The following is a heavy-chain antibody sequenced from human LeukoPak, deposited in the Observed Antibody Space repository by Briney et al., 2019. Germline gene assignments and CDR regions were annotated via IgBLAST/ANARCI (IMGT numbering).Heavy chain of an antibody. CDR3: ARGTPDSSGFHFDY. J-gene: IGHJ4*02. CDR2: INPSGGST. V-gene: IGHV1-46*01. Sequence: PGGSLRLSCAASGFTFSSYDMNWVRQAPGQGLEWMGIINPSGGSTSYAQKFQGRVTMTRDTSTSTVYMELSSLRSEDSAMYYCARGTPDSSGFHFDYWGQGPLVIVSS. D-gene: IGHD3-22*01. CDR1: GFTFSSYD.